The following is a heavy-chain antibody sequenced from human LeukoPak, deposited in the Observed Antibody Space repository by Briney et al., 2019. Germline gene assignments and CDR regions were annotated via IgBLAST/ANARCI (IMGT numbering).Heavy chain of an antibody. CDR1: GVTFSNYA. CDR2: INGSGDGT. CDR3: VKGFVPPTYYFDY. V-gene: IGHV3-23*01. D-gene: IGHD3-10*01. Sequence: GGGLRVSCAASGVTFSNYAMMWGRQAPGKRLEWVSSINGSGDGTYYADSVRGRFTISRDNSENTLYLQLNSLRAEEKDVYFCVKGFVPPTYYFDYWGQGTLVTVSS. J-gene: IGHJ4*02.